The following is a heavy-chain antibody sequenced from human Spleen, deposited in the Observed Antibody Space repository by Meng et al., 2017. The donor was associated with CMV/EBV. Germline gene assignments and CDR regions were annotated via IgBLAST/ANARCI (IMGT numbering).Heavy chain of an antibody. J-gene: IGHJ4*02. CDR1: GFTFNSYA. CDR3: ARDIKGYSYGHFDN. CDR2: IKQDGSEK. V-gene: IGHV3-7*03. D-gene: IGHD5-18*01. Sequence: GESLKISCEGSGFTFNSYAMSWVRQAPGKGLEWVANIKQDGSEKYYVDSVKGRFTISRDNAKNSLYLQMNSLRAEDMALYYCARDIKGYSYGHFDNWGQGTLVTVSS.